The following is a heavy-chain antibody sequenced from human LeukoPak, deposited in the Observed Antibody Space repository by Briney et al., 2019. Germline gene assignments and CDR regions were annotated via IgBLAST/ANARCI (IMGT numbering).Heavy chain of an antibody. D-gene: IGHD4-17*01. Sequence: SETLSLTCTVSGGSIRSTVHYWAWIRQSPGKGLEWIGSSDYSGGTTYNPSLKSRVTVSVDTSKNQFSLKLTSVTAADTAVCYCARDFGDFRTDYWGQGTLVTVSS. V-gene: IGHV4-39*01. CDR1: GGSIRSTVHY. CDR3: ARDFGDFRTDY. J-gene: IGHJ4*02. CDR2: SDYSGGT.